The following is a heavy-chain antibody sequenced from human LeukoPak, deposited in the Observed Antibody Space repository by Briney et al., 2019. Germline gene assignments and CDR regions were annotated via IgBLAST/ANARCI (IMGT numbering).Heavy chain of an antibody. J-gene: IGHJ4*02. CDR3: VRVRSGYSGY. CDR1: GYTFTGYG. D-gene: IGHD3-3*01. V-gene: IGHV1-18*01. Sequence: ASVKVSCKASGYTFTGYGISWVRQAPGQGLEWMGWISGYNGNTNYAQKFQGRVTMTTDTSTSTVYMELRSLRSDDTAVYYCVRVRSGYSGYWGQGTLVTVSS. CDR2: ISGYNGNT.